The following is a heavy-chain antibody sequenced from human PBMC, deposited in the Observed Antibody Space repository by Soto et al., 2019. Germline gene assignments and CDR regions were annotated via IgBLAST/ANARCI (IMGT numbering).Heavy chain of an antibody. CDR3: ARDRYAARHVILYYYYGMDV. D-gene: IGHD6-6*01. CDR1: GGTFSSYA. J-gene: IGHJ6*02. Sequence: QVQLVQSGAEVKKPGSSVKVSCKASGGTFSSYAISWVRQAPGQGLEWMGGIIPIFGTANYAQKFQGRVTITADESTSTAYMELSSLRSEDTAVYYCARDRYAARHVILYYYYGMDVWGQGTTVTVSS. V-gene: IGHV1-69*01. CDR2: IIPIFGTA.